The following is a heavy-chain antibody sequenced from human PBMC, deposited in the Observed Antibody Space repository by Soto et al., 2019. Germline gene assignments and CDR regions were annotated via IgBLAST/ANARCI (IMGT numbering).Heavy chain of an antibody. CDR2: IYYSGST. J-gene: IGHJ4*02. D-gene: IGHD6-19*01. CDR1: GGSISSYY. V-gene: IGHV4-59*01. CDR3: ARYGYSSGWYYFDY. Sequence: QVQLQESGPGLVKPWETLSLPCTVSGGSISSYYWSWIRQPPGKGLEWIGYIYYSGSTNYNPSLKSRVTISVDTSKNQFSLKLSSVTAADTAVYYCARYGYSSGWYYFDYWGQGTLVTVSS.